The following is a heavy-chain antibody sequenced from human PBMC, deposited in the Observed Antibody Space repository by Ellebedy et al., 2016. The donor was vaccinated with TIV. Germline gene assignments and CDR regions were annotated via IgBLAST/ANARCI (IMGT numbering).Heavy chain of an antibody. Sequence: GESLKISCKGSGYSFTSYWIGWVRQMPEKGLEWMGIMYPGDSDSRYSPSFQGQVTISADKSISTAYLQWSSLKASDTAMYYCARHMNTAMTNDYWGQGTLVTVSS. CDR2: MYPGDSDS. J-gene: IGHJ4*02. V-gene: IGHV5-51*01. CDR1: GYSFTSYW. CDR3: ARHMNTAMTNDY. D-gene: IGHD5-18*01.